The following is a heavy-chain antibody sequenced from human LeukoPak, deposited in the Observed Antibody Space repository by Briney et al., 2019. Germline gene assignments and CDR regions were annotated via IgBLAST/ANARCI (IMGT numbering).Heavy chain of an antibody. V-gene: IGHV3-30*02. CDR3: ARGPSGYHNT. D-gene: IGHD5-12*01. J-gene: IGHJ4*02. CDR1: GFTFSSYG. Sequence: PGGSLRLSCAASGFTFSSYGMHWVRPAPGKGLEWVAFIRYDGSNKYYADSVKGRFTISRDNSKNTLYLQMNSLRAEDTAVYYCARGPSGYHNTGGQGTLVTVSS. CDR2: IRYDGSNK.